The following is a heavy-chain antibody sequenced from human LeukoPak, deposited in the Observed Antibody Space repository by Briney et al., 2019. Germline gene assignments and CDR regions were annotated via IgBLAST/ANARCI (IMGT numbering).Heavy chain of an antibody. CDR1: GGTFSSYA. V-gene: IGHV1-69*05. CDR3: ARADYYGSGNYRYYYYMDV. J-gene: IGHJ6*03. Sequence: SVKVSCKASGGTFSSYAISWVRQAPGQGLEWMGGFIPMFGTANYAQNFQDRVTITTDESASTAYMDLSSLRSEDTAVYYCARADYYGSGNYRYYYYMDVWGKGTTVTVSS. D-gene: IGHD3-10*01. CDR2: FIPMFGTA.